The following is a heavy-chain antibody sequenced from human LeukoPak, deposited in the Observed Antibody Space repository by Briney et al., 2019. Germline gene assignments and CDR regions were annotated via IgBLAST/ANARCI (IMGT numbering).Heavy chain of an antibody. CDR1: GGSISSYY. CDR2: IYAGGST. J-gene: IGHJ6*02. Sequence: ETLSLTYTVSGGSISSYYWSWVRQAPGKGLEWVSLIYAGGSTYYADAVKGRFTISRHNSKNTLHLQMNSLRVEDTAVYYCATAGSSELLWDYAMDVWGQGTTVTVSS. V-gene: IGHV3-53*04. CDR3: ATAGSSELLWDYAMDV. D-gene: IGHD3-10*01.